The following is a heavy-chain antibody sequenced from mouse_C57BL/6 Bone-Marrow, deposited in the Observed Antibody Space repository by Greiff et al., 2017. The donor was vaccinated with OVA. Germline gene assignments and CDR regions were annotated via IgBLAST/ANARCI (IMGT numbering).Heavy chain of an antibody. CDR1: GYTFTSYW. CDR3: ARLGTGTLFDY. J-gene: IGHJ2*01. Sequence: VQLVESGAELAHTGSSLKLSCKASGYTFTSYWMHWVKQRPGQGLEWIGYINPSSGYTKYNQKFKDKATLTADKSSSTAYMQLSSLTYEDAAVYYCARLGTGTLFDYWGQGTTLTVSS. D-gene: IGHD4-1*01. CDR2: INPSSGYT. V-gene: IGHV1-7*01.